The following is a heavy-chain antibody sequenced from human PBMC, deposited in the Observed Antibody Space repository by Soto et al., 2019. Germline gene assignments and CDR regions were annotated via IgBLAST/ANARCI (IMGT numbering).Heavy chain of an antibody. CDR2: MNPNSGNT. Sequence: QVQLVQSGAEVKKPGASVKVSCKASGYTCTSYDINWVRQATGQGLEWMGWMNPNSGNTGYAQKFKGRVTMTRNTSKSKAYMELSSLRSEDTAVYYCATMDTAVDHFDYWGQGTLVTVSS. CDR1: GYTCTSYD. J-gene: IGHJ4*02. D-gene: IGHD5-18*01. V-gene: IGHV1-8*01. CDR3: ATMDTAVDHFDY.